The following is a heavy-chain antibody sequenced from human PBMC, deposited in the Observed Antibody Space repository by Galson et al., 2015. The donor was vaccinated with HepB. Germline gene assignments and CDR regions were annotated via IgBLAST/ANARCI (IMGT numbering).Heavy chain of an antibody. CDR1: GFTFDNYA. D-gene: IGHD1-26*01. CDR2: ISWNSGSI. V-gene: IGHV3-9*01. Sequence: SLRLSCAASGFTFDNYAMHWVRQAPGKGLEWVSGISWNSGSIGYADSVKGRFTISRDNAMNSLYLQMNSLRAEDTALYYCAKGVGATANYYYMDVWGKGTTVTVSS. CDR3: AKGVGATANYYYMDV. J-gene: IGHJ6*03.